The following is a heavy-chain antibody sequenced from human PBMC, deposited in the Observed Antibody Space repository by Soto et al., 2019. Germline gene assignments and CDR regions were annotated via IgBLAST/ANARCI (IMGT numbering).Heavy chain of an antibody. CDR1: GFTFSSYG. CDR2: ISYDGSNK. V-gene: IGHV3-30*18. D-gene: IGHD2-2*01. Sequence: GGSLRLSCAASGFTFSSYGMHWVRQAPGKGLEWVAVISYDGSNKYYADSVKGRFTISRDNSKNTLYLQMNSLRAEDTAVYYCAKVYAPGRGSHFDYWGQGTLVTVSS. J-gene: IGHJ4*02. CDR3: AKVYAPGRGSHFDY.